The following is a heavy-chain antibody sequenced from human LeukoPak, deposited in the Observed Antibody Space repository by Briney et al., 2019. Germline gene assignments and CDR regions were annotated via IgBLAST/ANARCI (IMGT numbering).Heavy chain of an antibody. CDR2: INAGNGNT. J-gene: IGHJ2*01. CDR3: ARDDGRSYWYFDL. Sequence: ASVKVSCTASGYTFTSYAMHWVRQAPGQRLEWMGWINAGNGNTKYSQKFQGRVTITRDTSASTAYMELSSLRSEDTAVYYCARDDGRSYWYFDLWGRGTLVTVSS. V-gene: IGHV1-3*01. CDR1: GYTFTSYA.